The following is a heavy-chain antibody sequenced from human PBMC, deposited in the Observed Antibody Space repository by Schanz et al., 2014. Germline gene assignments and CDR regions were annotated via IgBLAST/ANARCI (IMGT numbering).Heavy chain of an antibody. J-gene: IGHJ6*03. CDR2: ISGSGSST. D-gene: IGHD2-21*02. V-gene: IGHV3-23*01. CDR1: GFTFTNYA. Sequence: EVQLLESGGGLVQPGGSLRLSCAASGFTFTNYAMTWVRQAPGKGLEWVSGISGSGSSTYDADSVKGRFTIARGNAKNSLYLQRNSLRAEDTAVYYCARPSDSSWGMDVWGKGTTVTVSS. CDR3: ARPSDSSWGMDV.